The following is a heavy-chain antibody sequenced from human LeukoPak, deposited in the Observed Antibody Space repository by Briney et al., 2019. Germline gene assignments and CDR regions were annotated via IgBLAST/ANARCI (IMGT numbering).Heavy chain of an antibody. CDR2: ISSSGTIK. V-gene: IGHV3-48*04. Sequence: PGGSLRLSCAASGFTFNVYSMNWVRQAPGKGLEWISYISSSGTIKRYADSVKGRFTISRDNAKNSLYLQMNSLRAEDTAVYYCARDDSTGYDPYYFDYWGQGSLVTVSS. CDR1: GFTFNVYS. CDR3: ARDDSTGYDPYYFDY. D-gene: IGHD3-22*01. J-gene: IGHJ4*02.